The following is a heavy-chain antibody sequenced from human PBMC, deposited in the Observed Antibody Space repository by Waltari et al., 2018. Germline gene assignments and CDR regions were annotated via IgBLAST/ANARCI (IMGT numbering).Heavy chain of an antibody. Sequence: QVQLAQSGAEVKKPGSSVKVSCKASGGIFSSYAIRWVRQAPGQGLEWMGGIIPMVGTANYARKFLAGVTITADESSSTAYMELSSLRPDDTAVYYCARGRRLLVGEVIRYHYYSMDVWGQGTPVTVSS. CDR1: GGIFSSYA. J-gene: IGHJ6*02. D-gene: IGHD3-3*01. CDR2: IIPMVGTA. V-gene: IGHV1-69*01. CDR3: ARGRRLLVGEVIRYHYYSMDV.